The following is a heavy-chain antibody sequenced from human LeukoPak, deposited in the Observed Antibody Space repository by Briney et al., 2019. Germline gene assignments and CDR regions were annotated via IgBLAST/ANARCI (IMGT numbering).Heavy chain of an antibody. CDR1: GLTFNNYV. CDR2: ISNSGDST. V-gene: IGHV3-23*01. J-gene: IGHJ4*02. Sequence: GGSLRLSCAVSGLTFNNYVMSWVRQAPGKGLDWVSTISNSGDSTYYADSVKGRFAVSRDNSKNTVYLQLNSLSAEDTAVYYCYGEGYWGQGTLVTISS. D-gene: IGHD4/OR15-4a*01. CDR3: YGEGY.